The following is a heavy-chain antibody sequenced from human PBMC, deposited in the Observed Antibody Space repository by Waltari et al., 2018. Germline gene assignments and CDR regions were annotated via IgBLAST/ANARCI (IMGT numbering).Heavy chain of an antibody. D-gene: IGHD3-22*01. CDR2: IFSSDEK. Sequence: QVTLKESGPVLVKPAETLTLTCTVSGFSLYNVKMGVTWIRQSPGKALEWLAHIFSSDEKSYSTSLKSRLTISSDASNSQVVLTMTNMDPVDTATYFCARIADGHYYYFDSWGQGTQVTVSS. J-gene: IGHJ4*02. CDR1: GFSLYNVKMG. V-gene: IGHV2-26*01. CDR3: ARIADGHYYYFDS.